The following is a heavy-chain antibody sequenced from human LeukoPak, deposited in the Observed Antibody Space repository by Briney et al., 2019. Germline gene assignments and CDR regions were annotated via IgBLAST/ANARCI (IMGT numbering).Heavy chain of an antibody. CDR3: AKGPRAPYYYDSSGDDAFDI. V-gene: IGHV3-23*01. D-gene: IGHD3-22*01. CDR2: ISGSGGST. CDR1: GFTFSSYA. J-gene: IGHJ3*02. Sequence: PGGSLRLSCAASGFTFSSYAMSWVRQAPGKGLEWVSAISGSGGSTYYADSVKGRFTISRDNSKNTLYLQMNSLRAEDTAVYYCAKGPRAPYYYDSSGDDAFDIWGQGTMVTVSS.